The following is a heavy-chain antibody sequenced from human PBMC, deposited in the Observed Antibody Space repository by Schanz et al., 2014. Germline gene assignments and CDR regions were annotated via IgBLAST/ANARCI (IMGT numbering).Heavy chain of an antibody. V-gene: IGHV3-23*01. D-gene: IGHD3-9*01. CDR2: LSEGGGGT. Sequence: EVQLLESGGGLVQPGGSLRLSCASSGFSFTTYAMSWVRQAPGKGLEWVSALSEGGGGTHYADSVRGRFTISSDSSKNTLYRQRSSLRADDTAVYYCAKAADWPVTRFDPWGQGTLVTVSS. CDR1: GFSFTTYA. CDR3: AKAADWPVTRFDP. J-gene: IGHJ5*02.